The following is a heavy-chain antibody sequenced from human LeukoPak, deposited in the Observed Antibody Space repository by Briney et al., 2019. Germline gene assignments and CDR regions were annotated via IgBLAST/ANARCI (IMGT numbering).Heavy chain of an antibody. CDR3: ARVQPYYYYYYMDV. CDR2: IYPGDSDT. V-gene: IGHV5-51*01. J-gene: IGHJ6*03. D-gene: IGHD1-1*01. Sequence: GESLKISRKGSGYSITSYWIGSVRQMPGKVLEWMGIIYPGDSDTRYSPSFQGQVTISADKSISTAYLQWSSLKASDTAMYYCARVQPYYYYYYMDVWGKGTTVTVSS. CDR1: GYSITSYW.